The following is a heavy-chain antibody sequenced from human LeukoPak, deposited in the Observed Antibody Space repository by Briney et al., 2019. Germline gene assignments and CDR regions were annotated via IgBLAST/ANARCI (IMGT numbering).Heavy chain of an antibody. CDR2: ISYDGGSK. D-gene: IGHD3-10*01. V-gene: IGHV3-30-3*01. J-gene: IGHJ6*02. CDR3: ARDYYGSGSYYPYYYYGMDV. Sequence: PGRSLRLSCAASGFSFNSFTMVWVRQAPGKGLEWVALISYDGGSKYYADSVKGRFTISRDNAKNSLYLQMNSLRAEDTAVYYCARDYYGSGSYYPYYYYGMDVWGQGTTVTVSS. CDR1: GFSFNSFT.